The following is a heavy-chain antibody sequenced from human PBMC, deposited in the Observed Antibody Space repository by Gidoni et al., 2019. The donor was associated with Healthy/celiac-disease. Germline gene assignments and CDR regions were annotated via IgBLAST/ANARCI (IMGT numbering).Heavy chain of an antibody. D-gene: IGHD1-26*01. J-gene: IGHJ6*02. CDR1: GFTFSSYG. V-gene: IGHV3-30*18. CDR2: ISYDGSNK. CDR3: AKGGEWELLPGPPYYYYGMDV. Sequence: QVQLVESGGGVVQPGRSLRLSCAASGFTFSSYGMHWVRQAPGKGLEWVAVISYDGSNKYYADSVKGRFTISRDNSKNTLYLQMNSLRAEDTAVYYCAKGGEWELLPGPPYYYYGMDVWGQGTTVTVSS.